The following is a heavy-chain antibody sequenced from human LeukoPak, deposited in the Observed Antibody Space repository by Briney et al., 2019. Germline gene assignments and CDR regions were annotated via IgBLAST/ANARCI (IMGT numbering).Heavy chain of an antibody. Sequence: PSETLSLTCAVYGGSFSGYYWSWIRQLPGKGLEWIGEINHSGSTNYNPSLKSRVTISVDTSKNQFSLKLSSVTAADTAVYYCARGDNIVVVVAATRGDAFDIWGQGTMVTVSS. CDR1: GGSFSGYY. J-gene: IGHJ3*02. D-gene: IGHD2-15*01. CDR3: ARGDNIVVVVAATRGDAFDI. CDR2: INHSGST. V-gene: IGHV4-34*01.